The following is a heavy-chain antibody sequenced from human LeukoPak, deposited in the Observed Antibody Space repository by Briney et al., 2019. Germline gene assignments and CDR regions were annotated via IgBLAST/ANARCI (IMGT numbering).Heavy chain of an antibody. V-gene: IGHV3-74*01. D-gene: IGHD1-1*01. CDR3: AKGPELENPRYYYYYYMDV. CDR1: GFIFSSYW. Sequence: HSGGSLRLSCAASGFIFSSYWMHWVRRSPGKGLVWLSRINSDGSDTAYADSVKGRFTISRDNAKNMVYLQMNSLRAEDTAVYYCAKGPELENPRYYYYYYMDVWGKGTTVTISS. CDR2: INSDGSDT. J-gene: IGHJ6*03.